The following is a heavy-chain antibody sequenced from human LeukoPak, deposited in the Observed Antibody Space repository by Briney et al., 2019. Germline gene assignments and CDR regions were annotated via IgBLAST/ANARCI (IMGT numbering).Heavy chain of an antibody. J-gene: IGHJ3*02. CDR2: ISYNGDST. CDR3: VSDRETQEQI. Sequence: PGGSLPDSRSGSGLTFSRHNMHWVRPAPGKGLEYVSAISYNGDSTDYVHPVKGRFTISRDNSKNTLDLQMSSLRPEDTAVYYCVSDRETQEQIWG. CDR1: GLTFSRHN. V-gene: IGHV3-64D*09. D-gene: IGHD1-26*01.